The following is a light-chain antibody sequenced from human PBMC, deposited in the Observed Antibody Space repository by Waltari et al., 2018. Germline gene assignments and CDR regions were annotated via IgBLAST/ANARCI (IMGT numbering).Light chain of an antibody. CDR3: CSYAGSFSWV. CDR1: TSDVGASNF. V-gene: IGLV2-11*01. J-gene: IGLJ3*02. Sequence: QSALTQPRSVSGSPGQSVTISSTGTTSDVGASNFVSRYQQHPGKAPKLILYDVSKWPSGVPDRFSGSKAGDTASLTISGLQAEDEGDYYCCSYAGSFSWVFGGGTKLTVL. CDR2: DVS.